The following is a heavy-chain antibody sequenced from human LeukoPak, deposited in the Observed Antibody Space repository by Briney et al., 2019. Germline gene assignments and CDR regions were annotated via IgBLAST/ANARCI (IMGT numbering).Heavy chain of an antibody. CDR3: TTDLGQLLSYC. Sequence: GGSLRLSCATSGYTFSNAWMIWVRQAPGKGLDWVGRIKRKSDGGTADHAAPVKGSFTISRDDSKITLNVQIKSLKIKGTAVYYCTTDLGQLLSYCWGQGTLVTVSS. D-gene: IGHD2-2*01. CDR2: IKRKSDGGTA. V-gene: IGHV3-15*01. J-gene: IGHJ4*02. CDR1: GYTFSNAW.